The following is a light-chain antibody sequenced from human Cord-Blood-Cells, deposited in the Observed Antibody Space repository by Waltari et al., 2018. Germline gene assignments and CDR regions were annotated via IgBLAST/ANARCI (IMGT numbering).Light chain of an antibody. J-gene: IGKJ1*01. CDR1: QSVLYSSNNKNY. CDR2: CAT. CDR3: QQYYSTPWT. Sequence: DIVMTQSPDSLAVYLGERATINCKSSQSVLYSSNNKNYLAWYQQKPGQPPKLLICCATTRESGVPDRFSGSGSGTDFTLNISSLQAGDVAVYYCQQYYSTPWTFGQGTKVESK. V-gene: IGKV4-1*01.